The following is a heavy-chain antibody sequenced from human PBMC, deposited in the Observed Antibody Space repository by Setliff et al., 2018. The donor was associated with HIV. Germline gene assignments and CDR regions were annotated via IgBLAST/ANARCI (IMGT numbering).Heavy chain of an antibody. D-gene: IGHD3-22*01. CDR2: ISGSSGSI. CDR3: VGDASPDSEDGGYSAGDN. Sequence: GGSLRLSCAASGFPFSSYSMNWFRQPPGKGLEWVAYISGSSGSIHYTDSVKGRFTVSRDNAKDSLYLQMNSLRVEDAAVYYCVGDASPDSEDGGYSAGDNRGPGTLVTVSS. J-gene: IGHJ4*02. V-gene: IGHV3-48*01. CDR1: GFPFSSYS.